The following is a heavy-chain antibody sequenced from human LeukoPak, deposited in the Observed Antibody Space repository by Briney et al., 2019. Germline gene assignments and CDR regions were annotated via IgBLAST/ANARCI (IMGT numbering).Heavy chain of an antibody. CDR2: ISGYNGKT. J-gene: IGHJ5*02. D-gene: IGHD2-8*02. CDR3: AREGALHDTGDHYLSWFDP. Sequence: GASVKVSCKTSGYSFSSYGIAWVRQAPGQGLEWMGWISGYNGKTDYAENLQGRVTMTTDTSTRTGYMELRSLRSDDTAVYYCAREGALHDTGDHYLSWFDPWGPGTLVTVSS. V-gene: IGHV1-18*01. CDR1: GYSFSSYG.